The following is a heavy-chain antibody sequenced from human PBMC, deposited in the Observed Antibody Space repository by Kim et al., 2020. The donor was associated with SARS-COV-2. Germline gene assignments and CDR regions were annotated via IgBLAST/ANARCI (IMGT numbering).Heavy chain of an antibody. Sequence: SETLSLTCTVSGGSISSYYWSWIRQPPGKGLEWIGYIYYSGSTNYNPSLKSRVTISVDTSKNQFSLKLSSVTAADTAVYYCARDRLGLWSGSTSYYYYGMDVWGQGTTVTVSS. V-gene: IGHV4-59*13. D-gene: IGHD3-3*01. CDR2: IYYSGST. CDR3: ARDRLGLWSGSTSYYYYGMDV. CDR1: GGSISSYY. J-gene: IGHJ6*02.